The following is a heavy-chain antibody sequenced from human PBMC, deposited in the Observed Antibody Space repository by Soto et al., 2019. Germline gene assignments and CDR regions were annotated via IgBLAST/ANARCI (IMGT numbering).Heavy chain of an antibody. V-gene: IGHV4-39*01. D-gene: IGHD3-10*01. CDR3: ARLSFHYGSGSYFTASGYYYGMDV. Sequence: PSATLSLTCTVSGGSISSSSYYWGWIRQPPGKGLEWIGSIYYSGSTYYNPSLKSRVTISVDTSKNQFSLKLSSVTAADTAVYYCARLSFHYGSGSYFTASGYYYGMDVWGQGTTVTVSS. CDR1: GGSISSSSYY. J-gene: IGHJ6*02. CDR2: IYYSGST.